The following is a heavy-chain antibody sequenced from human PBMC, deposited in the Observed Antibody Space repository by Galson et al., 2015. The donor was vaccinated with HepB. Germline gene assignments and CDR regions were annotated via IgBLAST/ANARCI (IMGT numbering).Heavy chain of an antibody. D-gene: IGHD1-7*01. V-gene: IGHV3-30-3*01. CDR1: GFTFSNYV. CDR3: AREVDWNSFDY. CDR2: IAYDGSNK. Sequence: SLRLSCAASGFTFSNYVMHWVRQAPGKWLEWVAFIAYDGSNKNYAESVKGRFTISRDNSKSTLHLEMSSLKTEDMAVYYCAREVDWNSFDYWAQGTLVTVSS. J-gene: IGHJ4*02.